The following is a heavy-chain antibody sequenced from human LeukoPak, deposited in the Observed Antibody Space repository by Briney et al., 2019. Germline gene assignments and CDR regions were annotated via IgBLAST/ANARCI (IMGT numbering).Heavy chain of an antibody. V-gene: IGHV2-5*02. D-gene: IGHD3-22*01. CDR2: IYGDENK. J-gene: IGHJ4*02. CDR3: THGRAFYYDTTGYFPAFDY. CDR1: GFSVTTSGVG. Sequence: SGPTLFKPTQTLTLTCTFSGFSVTTSGVGVGWIRQSPGKALEWLALIYGDENKRYSPSLKSRLTITKDTSKNLVVLKMTNMDPMDTATYFCTHGRAFYYDTTGYFPAFDYWGQGALVTVSS.